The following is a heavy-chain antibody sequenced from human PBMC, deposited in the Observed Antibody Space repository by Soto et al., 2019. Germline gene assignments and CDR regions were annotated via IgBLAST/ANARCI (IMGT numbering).Heavy chain of an antibody. CDR1: CFTFNNFW. V-gene: IGHV3-74*01. J-gene: IGHJ4*02. D-gene: IGHD1-26*01. CDR2: INTDGSVT. Sequence: LRLSCAGSCFTFNNFWMPWVRQAPGKGLVWVARINTDGSVTSHADSVKGRFTISRDNAKSTLYLQMNSLRAEDSARYYCARQTGLGATNYWGRGTLVTVSS. CDR3: ARQTGLGATNY.